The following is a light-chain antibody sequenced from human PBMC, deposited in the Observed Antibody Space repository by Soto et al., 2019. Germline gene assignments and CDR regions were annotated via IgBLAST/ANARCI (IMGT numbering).Light chain of an antibody. Sequence: EIVMTQSPDTLSVSPGEGATLSCRASQSVNNNLAWYQQKPGHAPRLLIYGASTRATGIPARFSGSGSGTEFILTISSLQSEDFAVYYCQQHNTWPRTFGGGTKVDIK. J-gene: IGKJ4*01. CDR2: GAS. CDR1: QSVNNN. CDR3: QQHNTWPRT. V-gene: IGKV3-15*01.